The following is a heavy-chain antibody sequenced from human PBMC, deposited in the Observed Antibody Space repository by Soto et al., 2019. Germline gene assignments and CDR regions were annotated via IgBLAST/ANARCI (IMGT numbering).Heavy chain of an antibody. Sequence: QAQLVQSEPELKKPGASVKVSCKASGYAFTSYGINWVRRAPGQGLEWVGWMSTYNENKVYAQKLQGRVAMTMDAATSTAYLELGPLRSDDTAVYYCAKDAREAAPSDVWGQGTMVTVSS. CDR2: MSTYNENK. V-gene: IGHV1-18*01. CDR3: AKDAREAAPSDV. D-gene: IGHD2-15*01. J-gene: IGHJ3*01. CDR1: GYAFTSYG.